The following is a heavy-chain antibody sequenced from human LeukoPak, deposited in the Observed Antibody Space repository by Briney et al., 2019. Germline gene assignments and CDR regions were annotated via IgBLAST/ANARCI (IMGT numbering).Heavy chain of an antibody. CDR2: IYSGGST. D-gene: IGHD3-22*01. V-gene: IGHV3-66*02. CDR3: AKGRNYYDSSGPFDY. Sequence: GGSLRLSCAASGFTFSSYWMTWVRQAPGKGLEWVSVIYSGGSTYYADSVKGRFTISRDNSKNTLYLQMNSLRAEDTAVYYCAKGRNYYDSSGPFDYWGQGTLVTVSS. J-gene: IGHJ4*02. CDR1: GFTFSSYW.